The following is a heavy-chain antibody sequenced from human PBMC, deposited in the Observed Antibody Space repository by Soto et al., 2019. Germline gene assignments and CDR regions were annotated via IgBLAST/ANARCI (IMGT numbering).Heavy chain of an antibody. Sequence: QVQLVESGGGVVQPGRSLRLSCAVSGFTFSNYGMHWVRQAPGKGLEWVAVISYDGGNKYYADSVKGRFTISRDNSKNTLYLHMNSRRAEDTAVYYCAQGGALESINPYYFDYWGQGTLVTVSS. CDR2: ISYDGGNK. CDR1: GFTFSNYG. CDR3: AQGGALESINPYYFDY. V-gene: IGHV3-30*18. J-gene: IGHJ4*02. D-gene: IGHD3-3*01.